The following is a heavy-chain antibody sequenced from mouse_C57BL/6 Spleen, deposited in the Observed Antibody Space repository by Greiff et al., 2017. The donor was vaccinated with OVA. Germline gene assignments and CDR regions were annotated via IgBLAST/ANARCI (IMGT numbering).Heavy chain of an antibody. Sequence: QVQLQQPGAELVKPGASVKLSCKASGYTFTSYWMQWVKQRPGQGLEWIGEIDPSDSYTNYNQKFKGKATLTVDTSSSTAYMQLSSLTSEDSAVYYCARRVGLLRPLDYWGQGTTLTVSS. D-gene: IGHD1-2*01. CDR2: IDPSDSYT. CDR3: ARRVGLLRPLDY. CDR1: GYTFTSYW. J-gene: IGHJ2*01. V-gene: IGHV1-50*01.